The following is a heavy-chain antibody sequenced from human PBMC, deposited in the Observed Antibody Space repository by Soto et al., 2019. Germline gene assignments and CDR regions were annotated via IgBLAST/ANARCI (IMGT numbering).Heavy chain of an antibody. Sequence: QVQLVESGGGVVQPGRSLRLSCAASGFTFSSYGMHWVRQAPGKGLEWVAVMWYDGSNKYYADSVKGRFTISRDNSKNTLYLQMNSLRAEDTAVYYCAREGGSSSYYGMDVWGQGTTVTVSS. CDR3: AREGGSSSYYGMDV. CDR2: MWYDGSNK. D-gene: IGHD6-6*01. J-gene: IGHJ6*02. V-gene: IGHV3-33*01. CDR1: GFTFSSYG.